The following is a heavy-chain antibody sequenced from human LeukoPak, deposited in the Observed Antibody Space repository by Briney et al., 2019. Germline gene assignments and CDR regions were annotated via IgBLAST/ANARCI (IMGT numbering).Heavy chain of an antibody. CDR2: IYHSGST. V-gene: IGHV4-30-2*01. J-gene: IGHJ5*02. CDR3: ARQQAVNWFDP. Sequence: TLSLTCTVSGGSISSGGYSWSWIRQPPGKGLEWIGYIYHSGSTYYNPSLKSRLTISIDRSKNQFSMKLSSVTAADTAVYYCARQQAVNWFDPWGQGTLVTVSS. CDR1: GGSISSGGYS. D-gene: IGHD1/OR15-1a*01.